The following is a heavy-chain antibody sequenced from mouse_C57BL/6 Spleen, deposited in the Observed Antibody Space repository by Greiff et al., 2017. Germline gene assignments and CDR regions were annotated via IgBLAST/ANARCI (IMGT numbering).Heavy chain of an antibody. Sequence: QVQLKQSGPELVKPGASVKISCKASGYAFSSSWMNWVKQRPGKGLEWIGRIYPGDGDTNDNGKFKGKATLTADKSSSTAYMQLSSLTSEDSAVYFSASQNPSYYSMDYGGQGTSVTVSS. J-gene: IGHJ4*01. V-gene: IGHV1-82*01. CDR2: IYPGDGDT. CDR3: ASQNPSYYSMDY. CDR1: GYAFSSSW.